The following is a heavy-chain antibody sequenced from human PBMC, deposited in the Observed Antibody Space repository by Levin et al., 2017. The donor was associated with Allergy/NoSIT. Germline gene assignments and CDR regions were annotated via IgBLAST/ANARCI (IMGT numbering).Heavy chain of an antibody. J-gene: IGHJ4*02. CDR1: GVSTTSYY. CDR2: LYYSGNT. D-gene: IGHD3-10*01. Sequence: LSQTLSLTCSVSGVSTTSYYWSWIRQPPGKGLEWIGYLYYSGNTNYNPSLQIRVTISVDTSKNQFSLKLSSVTAADTAVYYCARVRDGGSGSYYHPLDYWGQGTLVTVSS. V-gene: IGHV4-59*01. CDR3: ARVRDGGSGSYYHPLDY.